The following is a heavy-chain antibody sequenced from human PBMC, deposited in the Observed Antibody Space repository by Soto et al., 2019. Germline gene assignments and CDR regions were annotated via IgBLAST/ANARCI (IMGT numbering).Heavy chain of an antibody. CDR3: ARTTYSGSYLYAFDI. J-gene: IGHJ3*02. Sequence: SETLSLTCAVSGGSITSTNWCSWVRQPPEKGLEWIGEIYHSGSSNYNPSLKSRVTISVDKSKNQFSLELSSVTAADTAIYYCARTTYSGSYLYAFDIWGQGTMVTVS. V-gene: IGHV4-4*02. CDR2: IYHSGSS. CDR1: GGSITSTNW. D-gene: IGHD1-26*01.